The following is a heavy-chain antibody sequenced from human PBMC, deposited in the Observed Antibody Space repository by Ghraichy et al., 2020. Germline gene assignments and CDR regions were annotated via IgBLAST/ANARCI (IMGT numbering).Heavy chain of an antibody. CDR3: ARAQYYYDSSGYHDAFDI. D-gene: IGHD3-22*01. CDR2: ISSSSYI. CDR1: GFTFSSYS. Sequence: GGSLRLSCAASGFTFSSYSMNWVRQAPGNGLEWVSSISSSSYIYYADSVKGRFTISRDNAKNSLYLQMNSLRAEDTAVYYCARAQYYYDSSGYHDAFDIWGQGTMVTVSS. J-gene: IGHJ3*02. V-gene: IGHV3-21*01.